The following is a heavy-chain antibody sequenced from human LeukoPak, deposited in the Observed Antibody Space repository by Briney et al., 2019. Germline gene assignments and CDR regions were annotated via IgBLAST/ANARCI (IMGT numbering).Heavy chain of an antibody. J-gene: IGHJ4*02. CDR2: IKEDGSEK. CDR1: GFTFSSSW. Sequence: GGSLRLSCAASGFTFSSSWMTWIRQTPGKGLEWVANIKEDGSEKYYVDSVKGRFTISRDNAKNSLYLQMNSLRAEDTALYYCATDVGADWGQGTLVTVSS. CDR3: ATDVGAD. V-gene: IGHV3-7*01.